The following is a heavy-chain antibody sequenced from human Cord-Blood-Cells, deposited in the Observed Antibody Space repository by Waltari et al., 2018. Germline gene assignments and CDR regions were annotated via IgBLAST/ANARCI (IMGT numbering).Heavy chain of an antibody. D-gene: IGHD3-10*01. J-gene: IGHJ3*02. CDR1: GGSFSGYY. CDR2: INHSGST. Sequence: QVQLQQWGAGLLKPSETLSLTCAAYGGSFSGYYCSWIRQPPGKGLEWIVEINHSGSTNYNPSLKSRVTISVDTSKNQFSLKLSSVTAADTAVYYCARHSVHPSLSGSGSYYGAFDIWGQGTMVTVSS. CDR3: ARHSVHPSLSGSGSYYGAFDI. V-gene: IGHV4-34*01.